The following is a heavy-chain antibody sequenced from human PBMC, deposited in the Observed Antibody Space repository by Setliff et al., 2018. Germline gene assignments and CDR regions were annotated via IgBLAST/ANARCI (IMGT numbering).Heavy chain of an antibody. J-gene: IGHJ4*02. D-gene: IGHD1-26*01. CDR1: GYPFTNYG. V-gene: IGHV1-18*01. CDR2: ISTYNINT. Sequence: PSVKVSCKASGYPFTNYGITWVRQAPGQGLEWLGWISTYNINTNYAQKLQDRVTMTTDTSTSTVYMELRSLRSDDTAVYYCARDREGIIVGVPSVWGQGTLVTVSS. CDR3: ARDREGIIVGVPSV.